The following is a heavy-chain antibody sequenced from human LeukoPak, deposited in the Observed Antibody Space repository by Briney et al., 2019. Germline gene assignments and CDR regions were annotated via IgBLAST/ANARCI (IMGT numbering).Heavy chain of an antibody. CDR2: INPNSGGT. D-gene: IGHD3-22*01. CDR1: GYTFTGYY. V-gene: IGHV1-2*02. J-gene: IGHJ4*02. Sequence: ASVKVSCKASGYTFTGYYMHWVRQAPGQGLEWMGWINPNSGGTNYAQKFQGRVTMTRDTSISTAYMELSRLRSDGTAVYYCASVTYYYDSSGYYHYWGQGTLVTVSS. CDR3: ASVTYYYDSSGYYHY.